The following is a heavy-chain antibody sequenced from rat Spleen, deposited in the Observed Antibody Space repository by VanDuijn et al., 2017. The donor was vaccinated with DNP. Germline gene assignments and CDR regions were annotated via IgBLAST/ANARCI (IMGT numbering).Heavy chain of an antibody. J-gene: IGHJ2*01. V-gene: IGHV5-19*01. CDR1: GFTFSNYD. D-gene: IGHD1-12*03. CDR2: ISSSGGST. CDR3: ATHSLGLLSPYFDY. Sequence: EVQLVESGGGLVQPGRSLKLSCAASGFTFSNYDMAWVRQAPTKGMEWVASISSSGGSTYYRDSVKGRFTISRDNAKSTLYLQMDSLRSEDTATYYCATHSLGLLSPYFDYWGQGVMVTVSS.